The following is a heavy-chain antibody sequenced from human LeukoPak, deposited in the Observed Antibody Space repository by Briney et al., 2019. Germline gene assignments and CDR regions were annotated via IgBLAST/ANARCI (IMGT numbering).Heavy chain of an antibody. V-gene: IGHV1-8*01. CDR2: MNPNSGNT. Sequence: ASVKVPCKASGYTFTSYDINWVRQATGQGLEWMGWMNPNSGNTGYAQKFQGRVTMTRDTSISTAYMELSSLRSEDTAVYYCARALGATHSLWYWGQGTLVTVSS. D-gene: IGHD1-26*01. CDR1: GYTFTSYD. CDR3: ARALGATHSLWY. J-gene: IGHJ4*02.